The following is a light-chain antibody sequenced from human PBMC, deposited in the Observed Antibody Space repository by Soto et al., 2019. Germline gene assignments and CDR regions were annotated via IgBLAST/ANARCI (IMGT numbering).Light chain of an antibody. V-gene: IGKV3-15*01. Sequence: EIVFTQSPGTLSLSPGERATLSCRASQSVSSNLAWYQQKPGQAPRLLIYGASTRATGIPARFSGSGSGTELTLTISSLQSEDFAAYDGQPYNNWPTWTFCQGTKVDIK. J-gene: IGKJ1*01. CDR3: QPYNNWPTWT. CDR2: GAS. CDR1: QSVSSN.